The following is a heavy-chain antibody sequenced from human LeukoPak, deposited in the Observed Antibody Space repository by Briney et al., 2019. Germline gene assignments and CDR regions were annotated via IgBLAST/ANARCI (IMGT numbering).Heavy chain of an antibody. V-gene: IGHV3-33*03. CDR2: IWYDGTNK. Sequence: GGSLRLSCAASGFTFSSFGMHWVRQAPGKGLEWVAVIWYDGTNKYYADSVKGRFTVSRDNAKNSLYLQMNSLRAEDAAVYYCTRLHGGGYWGQGTLVTVSS. CDR1: GFTFSSFG. CDR3: TRLHGGGY. J-gene: IGHJ4*02. D-gene: IGHD3-16*01.